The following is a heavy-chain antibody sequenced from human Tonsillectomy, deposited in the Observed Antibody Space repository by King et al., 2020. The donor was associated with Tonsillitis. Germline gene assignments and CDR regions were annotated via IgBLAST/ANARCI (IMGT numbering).Heavy chain of an antibody. CDR3: ARGSLGYCSSTSCYLSPDYYYYSYGMDV. Sequence: QLVQSGAEVKKPGSSVKVSCKASGGTFRSYAVSWVRQAPGQGLEWMGGIIPIFGTANYAQKFQGRVTITADESTSTAYMELSSLRSEDTAVYYCARGSLGYCSSTSCYLSPDYYYYSYGMDVWGQGTTVTVSS. D-gene: IGHD2-2*01. CDR1: GGTFRSYA. CDR2: IIPIFGTA. V-gene: IGHV1-69*01. J-gene: IGHJ6*02.